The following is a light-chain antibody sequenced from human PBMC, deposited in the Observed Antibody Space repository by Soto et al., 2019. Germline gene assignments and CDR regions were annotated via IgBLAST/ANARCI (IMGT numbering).Light chain of an antibody. V-gene: IGLV1-40*01. CDR2: ANN. CDR3: QSYDTRLTAWV. J-gene: IGLJ3*02. CDR1: RSNIGTPYD. Sequence: QSVLTQPPSLSGAPGQRVTISCTGSRSNIGTPYDVHWYQQLPGTAPKLLIYANNNRPSGVPDRFSGSKSGTSASLAITGLQAEDEADYYCQSYDTRLTAWVFGGGTKLTVL.